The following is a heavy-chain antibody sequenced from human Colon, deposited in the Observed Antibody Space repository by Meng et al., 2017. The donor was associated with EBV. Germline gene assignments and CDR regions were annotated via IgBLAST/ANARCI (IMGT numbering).Heavy chain of an antibody. CDR3: ARVSSGWDYFDY. J-gene: IGHJ4*02. CDR1: GGSVSSGGYY. D-gene: IGHD6-19*01. CDR2: IYYSGST. V-gene: IGHV4-31*03. Sequence: VPLQESGPGLVKPSQTLSLTCPVSGGSVSSGGYYWTWIRQHPGKGLEWFGHIYYSGSTFYNPSLKRRVIISIDTSKNQFSLNLRSVTAADTAVYYCARVSSGWDYFDYWGQGTLVTVSS.